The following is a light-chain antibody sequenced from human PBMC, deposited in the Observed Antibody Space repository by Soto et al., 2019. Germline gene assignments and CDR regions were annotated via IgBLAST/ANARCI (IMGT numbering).Light chain of an antibody. CDR1: QGISSW. CDR2: AAS. V-gene: IGKV1D-12*01. J-gene: IGKJ5*01. Sequence: SQMSQSPSSVSASLKNKLTITFRASQGISSWLAWYQQKPGKAAKLLIYAASSLKSGVPSRFSGSGSGTDLNLTIRSMQAEESATQYRQSAHSFPSTFGEGTRLEIK. CDR3: QSAHSFPST.